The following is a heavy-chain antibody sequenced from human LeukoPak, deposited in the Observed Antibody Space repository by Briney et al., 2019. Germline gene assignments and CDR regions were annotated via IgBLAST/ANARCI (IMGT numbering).Heavy chain of an antibody. CDR1: GYTFTSLD. V-gene: IGHV1-8*03. J-gene: IGHJ4*02. D-gene: IGHD6-19*01. CDR3: ARAEQWPNTFDY. CDR2: MNPNSAKT. Sequence: ASVKVSCKASGYTFTSLDIHWVRQATGQGLEWMGWMNPNSAKTDYGQKFQGRVTITMDTSINTAYMELSSLRSEDTAVYYCARAEQWPNTFDYWGQGTLITVSS.